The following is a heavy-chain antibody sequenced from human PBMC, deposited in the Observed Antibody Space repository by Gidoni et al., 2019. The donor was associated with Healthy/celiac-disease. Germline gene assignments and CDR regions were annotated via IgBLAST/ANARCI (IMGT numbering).Heavy chain of an antibody. CDR1: GGSFSGYY. J-gene: IGHJ4*02. D-gene: IGHD4-17*01. CDR2: INPSGST. Sequence: QVQLQQWGAGLLKPSETLSLTCSVYGGSFSGYYWSWIRQPPGTGLEWNGEINPSGSTNSNPSLKSRVTISVDTSKNQFSLKLSSVTAAETAVYYCARRVTVSLYFDYWGQGTLVTVSS. V-gene: IGHV4-34*01. CDR3: ARRVTVSLYFDY.